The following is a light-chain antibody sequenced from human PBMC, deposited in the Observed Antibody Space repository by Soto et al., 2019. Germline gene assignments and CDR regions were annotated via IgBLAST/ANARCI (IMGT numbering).Light chain of an antibody. Sequence: IQMTQSPSTLSASVGDRVTITCRASQSISSWLAWYQQKPGKAPKLLIYDASSLESGVPSRFSGSGSGTEFPLTISSLQPDDFATYYCQQYNSYSRALTFGGGAKADIK. CDR3: QQYNSYSRALT. J-gene: IGKJ4*01. CDR1: QSISSW. CDR2: DAS. V-gene: IGKV1-5*01.